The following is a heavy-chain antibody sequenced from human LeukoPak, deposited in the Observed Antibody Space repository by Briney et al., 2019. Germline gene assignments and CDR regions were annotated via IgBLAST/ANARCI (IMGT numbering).Heavy chain of an antibody. CDR3: SRVVQDVTGADY. J-gene: IGHJ4*02. V-gene: IGHV3-48*01. CDR1: GFTFSSYH. CDR2: IHSTSASI. D-gene: IGHD3-9*01. Sequence: GSLRLSCAASGFTFSSYHMNWVRQAPGKGLEWLSYIHSTSASIHYADSVKGRFTISRDNAKNSLYLQMNSLRAEDTAVYYCSRVVQDVTGADYWGQGTLVIVSS.